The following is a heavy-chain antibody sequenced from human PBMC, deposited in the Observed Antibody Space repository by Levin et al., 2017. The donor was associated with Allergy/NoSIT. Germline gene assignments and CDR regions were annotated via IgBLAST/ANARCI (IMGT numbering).Heavy chain of an antibody. CDR2: IKSKTDGGTT. D-gene: IGHD2-2*01. Sequence: GESLKISCAASGFTFSNAWMSWVRQAPGKGLEWVGRIKSKTDGGTTDYAAPVKGRFTISRDDSKNTLYLQMNSLKTEDTAVYYCTTTNSINFVVPAATKAYYYYYGMDVWGQGTTVTVSS. J-gene: IGHJ6*02. CDR1: GFTFSNAW. V-gene: IGHV3-15*01. CDR3: TTTNSINFVVPAATKAYYYYYGMDV.